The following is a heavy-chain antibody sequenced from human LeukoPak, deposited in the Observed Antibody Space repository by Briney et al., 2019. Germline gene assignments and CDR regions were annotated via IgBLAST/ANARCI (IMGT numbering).Heavy chain of an antibody. V-gene: IGHV3-7*01. CDR3: ARASSSWHDTNWFDP. CDR2: IKQDGSEK. D-gene: IGHD6-13*01. CDR1: GFTFSSYW. Sequence: PGGSLRLSCAASGFTFSSYWMSWVRQAPGKGLEWVANIKQDGSEKFYVDSVKGRFTISRDNAKNLLYLQMNSLRAEDTAVYYCARASSSWHDTNWFDPWGQGTLVTVSS. J-gene: IGHJ5*02.